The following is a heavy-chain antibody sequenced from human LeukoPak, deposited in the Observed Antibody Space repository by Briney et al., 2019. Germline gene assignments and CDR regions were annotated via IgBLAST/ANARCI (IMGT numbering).Heavy chain of an antibody. D-gene: IGHD6-19*01. V-gene: IGHV4-34*01. CDR2: INHSGST. CDR1: GGSFSGYY. CDR3: ARGRGSSGWYYFDY. J-gene: IGHJ4*02. Sequence: PSETLSLTCAVYGGSFSGYYWSWIRQPPGKGLEWIEEINHSGSTNYNPSLKSRVTISVDTSKNQFSLKLSSVTAADTAVYYCARGRGSSGWYYFDYWGQGTLVTVSS.